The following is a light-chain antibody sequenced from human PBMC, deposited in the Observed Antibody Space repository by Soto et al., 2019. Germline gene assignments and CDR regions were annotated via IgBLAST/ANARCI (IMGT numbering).Light chain of an antibody. CDR2: GAS. Sequence: RSPDTMSVAAGGRATLTNRASQSVSNNYLAWYQQKPGQAPRLLIYGASNRATGIPDRFSGSGSGTDFTITISIVQPYGHALYYCQPYGSSRTFGQGTKVDIK. V-gene: IGKV3-20*01. CDR3: QPYGSSRT. J-gene: IGKJ1*01. CDR1: QSVSNNY.